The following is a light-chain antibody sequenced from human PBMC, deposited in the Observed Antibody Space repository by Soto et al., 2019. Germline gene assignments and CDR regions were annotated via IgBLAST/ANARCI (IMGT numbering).Light chain of an antibody. CDR3: QQYKNWPST. V-gene: IGKV3-15*01. CDR2: GAA. CDR1: HRVXDN. J-gene: IGKJ5*01. Sequence: VVTQYPATLYVSPGERVTLSCMSSHRVXDNLGWFQQKPGQGPRILXGGAATRATGSPARFSGSGSETDFTLTISSLRSEDSAVYHFQQYKNWPSTFGQGTRLEIK.